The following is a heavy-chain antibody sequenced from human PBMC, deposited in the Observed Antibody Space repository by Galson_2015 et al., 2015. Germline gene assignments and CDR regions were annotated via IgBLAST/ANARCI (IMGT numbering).Heavy chain of an antibody. Sequence: SLRLSCAASGFTFSSYAMHWVRQAPGKGLEWVAVISYDGSNKYYADSVKGRFTISRDNSKNTLYLQMNSLRAEDTAVYYCAHYCSSTSCTYFQHWGQGTLVTVSS. CDR3: AHYCSSTSCTYFQH. D-gene: IGHD2-2*01. CDR1: GFTFSSYA. CDR2: ISYDGSNK. J-gene: IGHJ1*01. V-gene: IGHV3-30*01.